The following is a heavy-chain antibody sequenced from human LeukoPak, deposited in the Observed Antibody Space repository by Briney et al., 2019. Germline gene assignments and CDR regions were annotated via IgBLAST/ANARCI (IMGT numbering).Heavy chain of an antibody. V-gene: IGHV3-7*01. Sequence: PGGSLRLSCAASGFTFSSYAMSWVRQAPGKGLEWVANIKQDGSEKYYVDSVKGRFTISRDNAKNSLYLQMNSLRAEDTAVYYCARVHDFWRAGYWGQGTLVTVSS. J-gene: IGHJ4*02. CDR1: GFTFSSYA. D-gene: IGHD3-3*01. CDR3: ARVHDFWRAGY. CDR2: IKQDGSEK.